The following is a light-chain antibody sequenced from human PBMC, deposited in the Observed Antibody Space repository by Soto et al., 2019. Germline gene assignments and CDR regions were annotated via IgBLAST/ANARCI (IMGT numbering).Light chain of an antibody. V-gene: IGLV1-47*01. Sequence: VLTQTPSVSGTPGQRVNISCSGSSSNIGRNYVYWYHQFPGTAPKLLIYRDNERPSGVPDRFSGSKSGTSASLAISGLRSGDEADYHCATWDDSLGGPVFGGGTKLTVL. J-gene: IGLJ2*01. CDR3: ATWDDSLGGPV. CDR1: SSNIGRNY. CDR2: RDN.